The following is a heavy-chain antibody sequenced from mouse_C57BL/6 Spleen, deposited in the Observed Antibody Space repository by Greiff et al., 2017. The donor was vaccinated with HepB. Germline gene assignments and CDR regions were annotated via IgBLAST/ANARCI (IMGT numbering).Heavy chain of an antibody. CDR3: ASYYDYDGGYAMDY. J-gene: IGHJ4*01. D-gene: IGHD2-4*01. V-gene: IGHV1-7*01. CDR2: INPSSGYT. CDR1: GYTFTSYW. Sequence: QVQLQQSGAELVKPGASVKLSCKASGYTFTSYWMHWVKQRPGQGLEWIGYINPSSGYTKYNQKFKDKATLTADKSSSTAYMQRSSLTYEDSAVDYCASYYDYDGGYAMDYWGQGTSVTVSS.